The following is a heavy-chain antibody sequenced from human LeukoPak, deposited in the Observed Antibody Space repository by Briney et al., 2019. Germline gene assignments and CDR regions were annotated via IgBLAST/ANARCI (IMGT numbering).Heavy chain of an antibody. CDR3: ARGRRITIFRLDI. Sequence: SVKVSCKASGGTFSSYAISWVRQAPGQGLEWMGGIIPIFGTANYAQKFQGRVTITADKSTSTAYMELSSLRSEDTAVYYCARGRRITIFRLDIWGQGTMVTVSS. D-gene: IGHD3-9*01. CDR1: GGTFSSYA. CDR2: IIPIFGTA. V-gene: IGHV1-69*06. J-gene: IGHJ3*02.